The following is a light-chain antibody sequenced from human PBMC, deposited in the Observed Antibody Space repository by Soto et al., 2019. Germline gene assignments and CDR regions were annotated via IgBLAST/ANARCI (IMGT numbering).Light chain of an antibody. CDR1: QSISIN. Sequence: EILLTQSPGTLSVSPGDRVTLSCRASQSISINLDWYQHKPGQAPRLLIHGASTRATGIPARISGSGSGTEFTLTISSLQSEDFEVYYCQQFRNWPWTFGQGTKVDIK. J-gene: IGKJ1*01. CDR2: GAS. CDR3: QQFRNWPWT. V-gene: IGKV3D-15*01.